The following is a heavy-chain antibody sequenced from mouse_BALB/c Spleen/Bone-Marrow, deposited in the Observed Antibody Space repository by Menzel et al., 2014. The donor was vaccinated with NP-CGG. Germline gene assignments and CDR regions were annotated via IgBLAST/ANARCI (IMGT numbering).Heavy chain of an antibody. J-gene: IGHJ3*01. CDR1: GYAFSTYW. Sequence: VKLMESGAELVRPGSSVKISCKASGYAFSTYWMNWVKQRPGQGLEWIGQIYPGDGDTNYNGKFKGKATLTVDKSSSTAYMQLSSLTSEDSAIYFCARGLRAYWGQGTLVTVSA. CDR2: IYPGDGDT. CDR3: ARGLRAY. V-gene: IGHV1-80*01.